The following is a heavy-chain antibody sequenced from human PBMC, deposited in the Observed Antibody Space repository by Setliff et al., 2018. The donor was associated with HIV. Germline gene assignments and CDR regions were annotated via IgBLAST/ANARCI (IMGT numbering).Heavy chain of an antibody. CDR3: ARLMYSSGPGSFDY. Sequence: GGSLRPPGAASGFTFSSYTMNWVRQAPGKGLEWVSSISSSSYYIYYADSVKGRSTISRDNAKNSLFLQMNTLRVEDTAVYYCARLMYSSGPGSFDYWGQGTLVTVSS. J-gene: IGHJ4*02. CDR1: GFTFSSYT. V-gene: IGHV3-21*01. CDR2: ISSSSYYI. D-gene: IGHD6-19*01.